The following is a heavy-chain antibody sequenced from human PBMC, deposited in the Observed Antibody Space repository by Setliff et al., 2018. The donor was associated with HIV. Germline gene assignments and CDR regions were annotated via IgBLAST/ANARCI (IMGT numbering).Heavy chain of an antibody. Sequence: ASVKVSCKASGYTFTSYSMHWVRQAPGQRLEWMGWINAGNGNTKYSQKFQGRVTITRDTSASTAYMELSSLRSEDTAVYYCAADLLNEYAFDIWGQGTMVTVSS. CDR1: GYTFTSYS. V-gene: IGHV1-3*01. CDR2: INAGNGNT. CDR3: AADLLNEYAFDI. D-gene: IGHD2-21*01. J-gene: IGHJ3*02.